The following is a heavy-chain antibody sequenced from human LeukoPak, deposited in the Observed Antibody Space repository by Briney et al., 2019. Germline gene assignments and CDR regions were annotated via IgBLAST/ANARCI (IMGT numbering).Heavy chain of an antibody. CDR1: GFTFSSSA. CDR2: ISNNGGYT. V-gene: IGHV3-23*01. J-gene: IGHJ4*02. Sequence: QSGGSLRLSCAASGFTFSSSAMCWVRQAPGKGLEWVSAISNNGGYTYYADSVQGRFTISRDNSKSTLCLQMNSLRAEDTAVYYCAKQLGYCSDGSCYFPYWGQGTLVTVSS. CDR3: AKQLGYCSDGSCYFPY. D-gene: IGHD2-15*01.